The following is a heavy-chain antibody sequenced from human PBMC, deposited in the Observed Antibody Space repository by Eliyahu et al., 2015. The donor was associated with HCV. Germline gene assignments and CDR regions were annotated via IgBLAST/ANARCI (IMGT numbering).Heavy chain of an antibody. V-gene: IGHV1-69*01. D-gene: IGHD6-19*01. CDR2: INPFFGSA. J-gene: IGHJ5*02. CDR3: VIEGGSSGPRWFDP. CDR1: GGTFSSYS. Sequence: EVKKPGSSVKVSCKASGGTFSSYSISWVRQAPGQGLEWMGGINPFFGSANYAQKFQGRLTIAADESTSTAYMELSSLKSEGTAVYYCVIEGGSSGPRWFDPWGQGTQVTVSS.